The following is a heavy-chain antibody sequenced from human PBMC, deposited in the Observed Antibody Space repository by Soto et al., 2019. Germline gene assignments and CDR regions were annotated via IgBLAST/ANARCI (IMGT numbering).Heavy chain of an antibody. CDR1: GFTFSSYW. J-gene: IGHJ6*02. CDR2: INSDGSST. D-gene: IGHD3-10*01. Sequence: GGSLRLSCAASGFTFSSYWMHWVRQAPGKGLVWVSRINSDGSSTSYADSVKGRFTISRDNAKNTLYLQMNSLRAEDTAVDYCARANPGKPRRLGHYYYYGMDVWGQGTTVTVSS. CDR3: ARANPGKPRRLGHYYYYGMDV. V-gene: IGHV3-74*01.